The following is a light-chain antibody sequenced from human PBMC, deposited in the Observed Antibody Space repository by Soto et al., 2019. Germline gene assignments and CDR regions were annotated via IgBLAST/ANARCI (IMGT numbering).Light chain of an antibody. CDR2: EVN. J-gene: IGLJ1*01. CDR3: NSMTTSTSTRFV. CDR1: SSDIGTYEY. V-gene: IGLV2-14*01. Sequence: QSALTQPASVSGSPGQSITISCAGSSSDIGTYEYVSWYQQYPGKAPKLVIYEVNYRPSGVSNRFSGSKSGNTASLTISGLQAEDEGDYYCNSMTTSTSTRFVFGTGTKVTVL.